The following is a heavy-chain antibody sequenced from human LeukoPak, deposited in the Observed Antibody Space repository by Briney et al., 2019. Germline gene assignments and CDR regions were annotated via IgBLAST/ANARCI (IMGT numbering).Heavy chain of an antibody. D-gene: IGHD3-9*01. CDR2: ISGSGGST. V-gene: IGHV3-23*01. CDR1: GFTFSSYA. CDR3: AKSTPYYDILTGPGIDY. J-gene: IGHJ4*02. Sequence: GGSLRLSCAASGFTFSSYAMSWVRQAPGKGLEWVSAISGSGGSTYYADSVKGRFTISRDNSKNTLYLQMNSLRAEDTAVYYCAKSTPYYDILTGPGIDYWGQGTLVTVSS.